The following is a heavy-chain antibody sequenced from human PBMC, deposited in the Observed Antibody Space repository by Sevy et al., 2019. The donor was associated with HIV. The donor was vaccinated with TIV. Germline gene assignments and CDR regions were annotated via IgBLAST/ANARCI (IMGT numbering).Heavy chain of an antibody. D-gene: IGHD3-16*02. V-gene: IGHV3-7*01. CDR1: GFTFATYW. CDR3: ARALADWGSFHYSS. Sequence: GGSLRLSCAASGFTFATYWMTWVRQAPGKGLEWVAYIKEDGTDKYYVDSVKGRFTISRDNGKNTVYLQMSSLGAEDTAVYFCARALADWGSFHYSSWGRGTLVTVSS. J-gene: IGHJ4*02. CDR2: IKEDGTDK.